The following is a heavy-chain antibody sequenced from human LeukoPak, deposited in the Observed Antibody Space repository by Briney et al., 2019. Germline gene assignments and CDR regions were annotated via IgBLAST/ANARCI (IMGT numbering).Heavy chain of an antibody. CDR2: IKHDGSEK. J-gene: IGHJ4*02. CDR3: ARHDYGD. CDR1: GFTFSSYS. Sequence: PGGSLRLSCAASGFTFSSYSMSWVRQAPGKGLEWVANIKHDGSEKYYVDSVKGRFTVSRDDAKNSLYLQMNSLRAEDTAVYYCARHDYGDLGQGTLVTVSS. V-gene: IGHV3-7*02. D-gene: IGHD4-17*01.